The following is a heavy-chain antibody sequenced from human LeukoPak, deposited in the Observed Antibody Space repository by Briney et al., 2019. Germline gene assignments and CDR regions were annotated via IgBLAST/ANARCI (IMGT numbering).Heavy chain of an antibody. CDR3: ASGGLVRSTKGYFDY. J-gene: IGHJ4*02. D-gene: IGHD1-26*01. CDR2: TYYRSKWYI. V-gene: IGHV6-1*01. Sequence: SQTLLLTCAISGDSVSSNSAGWNWIRQSPSRGLEWLGRTYYRSKWYIDYAVSVKSRISINPDTSKNQFSLQLNSVTPEDTAVYYCASGGLVRSTKGYFDYWGQGILVTVSS. CDR1: GDSVSSNSAG.